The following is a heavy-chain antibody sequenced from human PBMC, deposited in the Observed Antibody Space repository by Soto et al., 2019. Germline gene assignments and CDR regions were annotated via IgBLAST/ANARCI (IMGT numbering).Heavy chain of an antibody. J-gene: IGHJ3*02. D-gene: IGHD2-2*02. V-gene: IGHV4-59*08. CDR1: GGSISSYY. Sequence: SETLSLTCTVSGGSISSYYWSWIRQPPGKGLEWIGYIYYSGSTNYNPSLKSRVTISVDTSKNQFSLKLSSVTAADTAVYYCARLGYCSSTSCYNAFAIWGQGTMVTV. CDR2: IYYSGST. CDR3: ARLGYCSSTSCYNAFAI.